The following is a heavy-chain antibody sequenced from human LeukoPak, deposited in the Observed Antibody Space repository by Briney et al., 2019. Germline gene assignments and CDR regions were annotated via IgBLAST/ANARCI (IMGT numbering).Heavy chain of an antibody. D-gene: IGHD2-2*02. Sequence: RASETLSLTCAVYGGSFSGYFWSWIRQTPGKGLEWIGETDHNNPSLKSRVIISPDTSKSQFSLKVNSVTAADTAVYYCAKNHGGYCTGSSCYNFYYYMDVWGKGTTVTVSS. CDR2: TDH. V-gene: IGHV4-34*01. CDR3: AKNHGGYCTGSSCYNFYYYMDV. J-gene: IGHJ6*03. CDR1: GGSFSGYF.